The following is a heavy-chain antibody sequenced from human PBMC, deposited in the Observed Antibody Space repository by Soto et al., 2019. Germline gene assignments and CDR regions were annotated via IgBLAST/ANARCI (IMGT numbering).Heavy chain of an antibody. CDR1: GYSFITSYH. J-gene: IGHJ3*02. CDR3: ARDTGYDHDAFDI. CDR2: INPTGSMT. D-gene: IGHD5-12*01. Sequence: ASVKVSCKASGYSFITSYHMHWVRQAPGQGLEWMGIINPTGSMTRYSQKFQGRLTMTRDTSTATDYMELSNLTSEDTAVYFCARDTGYDHDAFDIWGQGARVTVSS. V-gene: IGHV1-46*01.